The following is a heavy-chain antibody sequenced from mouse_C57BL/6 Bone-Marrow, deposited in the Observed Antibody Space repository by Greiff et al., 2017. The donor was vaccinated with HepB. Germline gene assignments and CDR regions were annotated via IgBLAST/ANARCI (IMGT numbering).Heavy chain of an antibody. J-gene: IGHJ4*01. CDR2: ISDGGSYT. V-gene: IGHV5-4*01. CDR1: GFTFSSYA. CDR3: ARDYPSYAMDY. Sequence: EVHLVESGGGLVKPGGSLKLSCAASGFTFSSYAMSWVRQTPEKRLEWVATISDGGSYTYYPDNVKGRFTISRDNAKNNLYLQMSHLKSEDTAMYYCARDYPSYAMDYWGQGTSVTVSS.